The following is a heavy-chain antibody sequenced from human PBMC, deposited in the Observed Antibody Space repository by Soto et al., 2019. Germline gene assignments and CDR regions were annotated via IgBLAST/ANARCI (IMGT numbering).Heavy chain of an antibody. V-gene: IGHV3-23*01. CDR1: GFTFSSYA. D-gene: IGHD5-12*01. J-gene: IGHJ6*02. CDR3: AKGCIVATITENYYYYGMDV. Sequence: HPGGSLRLSCAASGFTFSSYAMTWVRQAPGKGLEWVSAISGSGGSTYYADSVKGRFTISRDNSKNTLYLQMNSLRAEDTAVYYCAKGCIVATITENYYYYGMDVWGQGTTVTVSS. CDR2: ISGSGGST.